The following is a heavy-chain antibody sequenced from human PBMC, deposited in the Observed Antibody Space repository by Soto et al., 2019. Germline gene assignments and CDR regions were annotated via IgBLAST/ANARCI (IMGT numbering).Heavy chain of an antibody. D-gene: IGHD5-12*01. Sequence: SLRLYCSASGFTFSSYAMHWVRQAPGRGLEYVSGVRGNGDPPFYADSVKGRFTISRDNSKNTLYLQMSGLSADDTAVYYCVKSRGGNNFDFFDWGQGALVTAPQ. CDR1: GFTFSSYA. CDR2: VRGNGDPP. V-gene: IGHV3-64D*06. CDR3: VKSRGGNNFDFFD. J-gene: IGHJ4*02.